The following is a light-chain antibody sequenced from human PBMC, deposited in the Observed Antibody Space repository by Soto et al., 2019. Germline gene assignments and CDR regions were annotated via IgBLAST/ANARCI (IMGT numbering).Light chain of an antibody. CDR2: KAS. V-gene: IGKV1-5*03. CDR3: QHADSFPLIT. CDR1: QTMSSW. J-gene: IGKJ5*01. Sequence: DIQMTQSPSTLSGSVGDRVTITRRASQTMSSWLAWYQQKPGKAPKLLIYKASTLQSGVPSRFSGSGSGTDLTLTISSLQPEDFATYYCQHADSFPLITFGQGTRLEIK.